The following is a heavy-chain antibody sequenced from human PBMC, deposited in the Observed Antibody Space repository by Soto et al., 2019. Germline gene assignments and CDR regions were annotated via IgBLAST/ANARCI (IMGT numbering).Heavy chain of an antibody. CDR1: GYTFTSYA. CDR3: ARDFSWFGELIASDY. J-gene: IGHJ4*02. V-gene: IGHV1-3*01. CDR2: INAGNGNT. D-gene: IGHD3-10*01. Sequence: QVQLVQSGAEVKKPGASVKVSCKASGYTFTSYAMHWVRQAPGQRLEWMGWINAGNGNTKYSQKFQGRVTITRDTSASTAYMELSSLRSEVTAVYYCARDFSWFGELIASDYWGQGTLVTVSS.